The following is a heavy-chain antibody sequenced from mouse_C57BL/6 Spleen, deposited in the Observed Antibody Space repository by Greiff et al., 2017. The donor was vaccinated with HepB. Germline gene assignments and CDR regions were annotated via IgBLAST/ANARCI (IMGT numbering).Heavy chain of an antibody. CDR2: INPSSGYT. CDR1: GYTFTSYT. J-gene: IGHJ1*03. D-gene: IGHD1-1*01. V-gene: IGHV1-4*01. Sequence: QVQLQQSGAELARPGASVKMSCKASGYTFTSYTMHWVKQRPGQGLEWIGYINPSSGYTKYNQKFKDKATLTADKSSSTAYMQLSSLTSEDSAVYYCAYYGSSYGYFDVWGTGTTVTVSS. CDR3: AYYGSSYGYFDV.